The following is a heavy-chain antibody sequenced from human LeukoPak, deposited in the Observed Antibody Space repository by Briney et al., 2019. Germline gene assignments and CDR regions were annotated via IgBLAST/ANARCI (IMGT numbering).Heavy chain of an antibody. CDR2: ISYDASNQ. CDR3: ARVSGGDCPDI. J-gene: IGHJ3*02. V-gene: IGHV3-30*03. Sequence: SXRLXCAASXFTXSRXGMHWVRQSPGXGLEWVAAISYDASNQYYADSVKGRFTISRDNSKNTLYLQINSLRTEDTAVYYCARVSGGDCPDIWGQGTMVTVSS. CDR1: XFTXSRXG. D-gene: IGHD2-21*02.